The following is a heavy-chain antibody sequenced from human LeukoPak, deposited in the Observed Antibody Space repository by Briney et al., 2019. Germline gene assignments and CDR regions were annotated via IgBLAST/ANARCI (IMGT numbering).Heavy chain of an antibody. Sequence: GGSLRLSCAASGFTFSSYWMSWVRQAPGKGLEWVANIRQDGSGKYYVDSVKGRFTISRDNAKNSLYLQMNSLRAEDTAVYYCAREGSYGPFDYWGQGTLVTVSS. CDR3: AREGSYGPFDY. CDR2: IRQDGSGK. V-gene: IGHV3-7*01. CDR1: GFTFSSYW. J-gene: IGHJ4*02. D-gene: IGHD5-18*01.